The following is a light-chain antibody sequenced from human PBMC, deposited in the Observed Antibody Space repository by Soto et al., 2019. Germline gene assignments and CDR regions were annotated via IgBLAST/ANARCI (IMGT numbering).Light chain of an antibody. V-gene: IGLV4-69*01. Sequence: QPVLTQSPSASASLGASVKLTCTLSSGHSSYAIAWHQQQPEKGPRYLMKLNSDGSHSKGDGIPDRFSGSSSGAERYLTISSLQSEDEADYYCQTGGTENVFGTGTKVTVL. CDR1: SGHSSYA. CDR3: QTGGTENV. J-gene: IGLJ1*01. CDR2: LNSDGSH.